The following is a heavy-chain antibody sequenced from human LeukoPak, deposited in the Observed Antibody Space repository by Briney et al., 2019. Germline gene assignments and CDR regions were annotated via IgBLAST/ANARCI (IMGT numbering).Heavy chain of an antibody. CDR1: GGSFSGYY. Sequence: SETLSLTCAVYGGSFSGYYWSWIRQPPGKGLEWIGEINHSGSTNYNPSLKSRVTISVDTSKNQFSLKLSSVTAADTAVYYCARLRGSMIVWGLTGFDPWGQGTLVTVSS. V-gene: IGHV4-34*01. CDR3: ARLRGSMIVWGLTGFDP. J-gene: IGHJ5*02. D-gene: IGHD3-22*01. CDR2: INHSGST.